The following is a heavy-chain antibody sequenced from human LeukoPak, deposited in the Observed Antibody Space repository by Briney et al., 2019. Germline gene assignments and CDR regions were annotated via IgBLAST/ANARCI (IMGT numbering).Heavy chain of an antibody. J-gene: IGHJ4*02. CDR1: GGSISSGGYY. CDR2: IYYSGST. CDR3: ARLYSGSYYGYFDY. Sequence: SQTLSLTCTVSGGSISSGGYYWSWIRQHPGKGLEWIGYIYYSGSTYYNPSLKSRVTISVDTSKNQFSLKLSSVTAADTAAYYCARLYSGSYYGYFDYWGQGTLVTVSS. V-gene: IGHV4-31*03. D-gene: IGHD1-26*01.